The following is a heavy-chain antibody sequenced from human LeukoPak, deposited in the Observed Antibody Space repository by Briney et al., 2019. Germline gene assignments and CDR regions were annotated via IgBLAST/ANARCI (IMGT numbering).Heavy chain of an antibody. CDR1: GFTFSTYS. CDR2: ISSNNRYI. CDR3: ARASPYSYGFGY. D-gene: IGHD5-18*01. V-gene: IGHV3-21*01. J-gene: IGHJ4*02. Sequence: GGSLRLSCAASGFTFSTYSMNWVRQAPGKGLEWVSSISSNNRYIYYADSVKGRFTISRDNAKNSLYLQMNSLRAEDTAVYYCARASPYSYGFGYWGQGTLVTVSS.